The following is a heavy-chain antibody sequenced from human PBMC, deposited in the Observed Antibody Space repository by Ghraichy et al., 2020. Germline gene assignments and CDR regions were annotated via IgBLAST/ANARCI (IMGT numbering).Heavy chain of an antibody. Sequence: SQTLSLTCTVSGGSISSYYWSWIRQPPGKGLEWIGYIYYSGSTNYNPSLKSRVTISVDTSKNQFSLKLSSVTAADTAVYYCAGGPLWFGELSDWFDPWGQGTLVTVSS. CDR2: IYYSGST. V-gene: IGHV4-59*08. J-gene: IGHJ5*02. CDR3: AGGPLWFGELSDWFDP. D-gene: IGHD3-10*01. CDR1: GGSISSYY.